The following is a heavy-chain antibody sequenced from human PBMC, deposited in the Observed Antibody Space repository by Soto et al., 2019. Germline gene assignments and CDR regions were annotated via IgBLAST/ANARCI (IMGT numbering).Heavy chain of an antibody. CDR3: RITMVRGAKYYFDY. D-gene: IGHD3-10*01. V-gene: IGHV4-34*01. Sequence: QVQLQQWGAGLLKPSETLSLTCAVYGGSFSGYYWSWIRQPPGKGLEWIGEINHSGSTNYNPSLKSRVTISVYTSKYQFSLKLSSVTAADTAVYYCRITMVRGAKYYFDYWGQGTLVTVSS. J-gene: IGHJ4*02. CDR2: INHSGST. CDR1: GGSFSGYY.